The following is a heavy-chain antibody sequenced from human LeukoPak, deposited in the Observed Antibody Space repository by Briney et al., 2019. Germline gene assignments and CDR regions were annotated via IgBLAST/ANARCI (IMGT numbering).Heavy chain of an antibody. D-gene: IGHD6-19*01. V-gene: IGHV1-8*03. CDR3: ARKSSGDYYNYYYMDV. CDR2: MNPNSGNT. Sequence: ASVKVSCKASGYTFTSYDINWVRQATGQGLEWMGWMNPNSGNTGYAQKFQGRVTITRNTSISTAYMELSSLRSEDTAVYYCARKSSGDYYNYYYMDVWGKGTTVTVSS. J-gene: IGHJ6*03. CDR1: GYTFTSYD.